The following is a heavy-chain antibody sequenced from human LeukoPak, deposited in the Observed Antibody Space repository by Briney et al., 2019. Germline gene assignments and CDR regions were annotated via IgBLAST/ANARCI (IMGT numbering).Heavy chain of an antibody. D-gene: IGHD4-11*01. V-gene: IGHV3-21*01. J-gene: IGHJ6*02. Sequence: GGSLRLSCAASGFTFSSYSMNWVRQAPGKGLEWVSSISSSSSSYIYYADSVKGRFTISRDNAKNSLYLQMNSLRAEDTAVYYCARDSMTTVAMDVWGQGTTVTVSS. CDR3: ARDSMTTVAMDV. CDR2: ISSSSSSYI. CDR1: GFTFSSYS.